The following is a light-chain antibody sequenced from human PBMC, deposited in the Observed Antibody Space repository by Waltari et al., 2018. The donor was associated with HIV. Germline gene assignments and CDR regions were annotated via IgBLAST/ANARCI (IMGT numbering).Light chain of an antibody. Sequence: QSALTQPASVSGSPGQSITISCIGTNRYKYVFWYQHHHRKAPKLLIVEDTKRPSGVSYRFSGYKSGDRASLTISGLQADDEADYYCCSFTRTSGFAFYVFGPGTTVTVL. J-gene: IGLJ1*01. CDR3: CSFTRTSGFAFYV. V-gene: IGLV2-23*02. CDR1: NRYKY. CDR2: EDT.